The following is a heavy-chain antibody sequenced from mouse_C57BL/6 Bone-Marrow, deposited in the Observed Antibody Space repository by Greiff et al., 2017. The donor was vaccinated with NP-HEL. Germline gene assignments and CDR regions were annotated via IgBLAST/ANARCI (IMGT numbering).Heavy chain of an antibody. J-gene: IGHJ4*01. CDR1: GYTFTSYW. CDR3: ARSGSLYAMDY. CDR2: INPGNGGT. D-gene: IGHD3-1*01. Sequence: QVQLQQSGTELVKPGASVKLSCKASGYTFTSYWMHWVKQRPGQGLEWIGNINPGNGGTNYNEKFKSKATLTVDKSSSTAYMQLSSLTSEDSAVYYCARSGSLYAMDYWGQGTSVTVSS. V-gene: IGHV1-53*01.